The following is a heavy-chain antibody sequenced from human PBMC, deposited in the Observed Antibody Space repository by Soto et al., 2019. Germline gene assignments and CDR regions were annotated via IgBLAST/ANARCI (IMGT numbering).Heavy chain of an antibody. J-gene: IGHJ6*02. CDR1: GFTFSSYA. CDR2: ISGGGGST. D-gene: IGHD1-26*01. V-gene: IGHV3-23*01. CDR3: AKVSLGATTITDYYYSGMDV. Sequence: EVQLLESGGGLVHPGGSLRLSCAASGFTFSSYAMGWVRQAPGRGLEWVSAISGGGGSTYYADSVKGRLSISRDNSKNTLYLQMNSLRAEDTAVYYCAKVSLGATTITDYYYSGMDVWGQGPTVTVSS.